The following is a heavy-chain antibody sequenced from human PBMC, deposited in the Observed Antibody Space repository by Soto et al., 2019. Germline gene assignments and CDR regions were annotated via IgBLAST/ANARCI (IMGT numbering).Heavy chain of an antibody. Sequence: HVQLVQSGTEVKKPGASVRVSCMVAGYPFTTYYIHWVRQAPGQGLEWMGWIDPRSGGTVYEQKFQGRVTMTRDTSISTVYMDLSGLTSDDTALYYSATDDYGLFPYWGQGSLVTVSS. J-gene: IGHJ4*02. CDR1: GYPFTTYY. CDR2: IDPRSGGT. D-gene: IGHD3-10*01. CDR3: ATDDYGLFPY. V-gene: IGHV1-2*02.